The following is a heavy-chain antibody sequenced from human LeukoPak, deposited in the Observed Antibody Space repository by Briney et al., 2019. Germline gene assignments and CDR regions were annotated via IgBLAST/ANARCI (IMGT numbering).Heavy chain of an antibody. J-gene: IGHJ5*02. CDR2: IYYSGST. Sequence: SETLSLTCTVSGGSISGSSYYWSWIRQPPGKGLEWIGYIYYSGSTNYNPSLKSRVTISVDTSKNQFSLKLSSVTAADTAVYYCAGGSSSGWYLNWFGPWGQGTLVTVSS. CDR3: AGGSSSGWYLNWFGP. CDR1: GGSISGSSYY. V-gene: IGHV4-61*01. D-gene: IGHD6-19*01.